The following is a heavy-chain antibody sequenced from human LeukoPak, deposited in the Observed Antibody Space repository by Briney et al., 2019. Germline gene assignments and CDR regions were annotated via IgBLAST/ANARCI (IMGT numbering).Heavy chain of an antibody. D-gene: IGHD1-26*01. V-gene: IGHV3-74*01. J-gene: IGHJ4*02. CDR2: IDTDGSGT. Sequence: GGSLRLSCAVSGFTFSSYWMHWVRQAPGKGLVWVSRIDTDGSGTTYADSVKGRFTISRDNAKDTLYLQMNSLRAEDTAVYFCARVGGSSPVDYWGQGALVTVSS. CDR1: GFTFSSYW. CDR3: ARVGGSSPVDY.